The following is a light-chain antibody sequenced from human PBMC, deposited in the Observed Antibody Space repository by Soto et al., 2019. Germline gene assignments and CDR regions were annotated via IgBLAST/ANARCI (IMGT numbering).Light chain of an antibody. CDR3: QQSDSTPLT. V-gene: IGKV1-39*01. Sequence: DIQMTQSPSSLSASVGDIVTITCRASHSISSYLNLYQQRTGKAPKVLIYGAISLQSGVPSRFSGGGSGTDFTLTISSLQPEDFATYYCQQSDSTPLTFGGGTKVDIK. CDR1: HSISSY. CDR2: GAI. J-gene: IGKJ4*01.